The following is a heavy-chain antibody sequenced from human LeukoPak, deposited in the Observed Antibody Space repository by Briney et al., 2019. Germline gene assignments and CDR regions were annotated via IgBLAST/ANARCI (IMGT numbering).Heavy chain of an antibody. CDR2: ISAYNGNT. CDR1: GGTFSSYA. CDR3: ARNLLLWFGELTHNWFDP. D-gene: IGHD3-10*01. J-gene: IGHJ5*02. V-gene: IGHV1-18*01. Sequence: GSSVKVSCKASGGTFSSYAISWVRQAPGQGLEWMGWISAYNGNTNYAQKLQGRVTMTTDTSTSTAYMELRSLRSDDTAVYYCARNLLLWFGELTHNWFDPWGQGTLVTVSS.